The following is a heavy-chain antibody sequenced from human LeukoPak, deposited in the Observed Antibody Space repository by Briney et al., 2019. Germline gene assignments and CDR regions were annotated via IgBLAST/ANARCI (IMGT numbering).Heavy chain of an antibody. J-gene: IGHJ6*03. D-gene: IGHD6-19*01. Sequence: SQTLSLTCTVSAGSINSGDYYWSWIRQPAGKGLEWIGRIYSPGTNYNYNPSLKSRVTISIDTSKNQFSLKLTSVTAADTAVYYCARGPAVAGYYYYYYMDVWGKGTTVTVSS. V-gene: IGHV4-61*02. CDR2: IYSPGT. CDR1: AGSINSGDYY. CDR3: ARGPAVAGYYYYYYMDV.